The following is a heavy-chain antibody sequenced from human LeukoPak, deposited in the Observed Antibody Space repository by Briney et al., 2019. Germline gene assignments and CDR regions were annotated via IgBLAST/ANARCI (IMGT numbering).Heavy chain of an antibody. CDR2: INSSATTT. J-gene: IGHJ5*02. D-gene: IGHD5-12*01. Sequence: PGGYLRLSCAASGFPFSSFEMYWVRQAPGKGLEWVSYINSSATTTYYADSVKGRFTISTANAKTSLYLQRNSLRAEDSAVYYFTRLAVATPGGGPWGQGTLVTVSS. CDR3: TRLAVATPGGGP. CDR1: GFPFSSFE. V-gene: IGHV3-48*03.